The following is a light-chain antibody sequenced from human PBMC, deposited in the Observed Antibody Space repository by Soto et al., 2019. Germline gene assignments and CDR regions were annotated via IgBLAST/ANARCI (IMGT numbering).Light chain of an antibody. CDR3: MQGTHRPYT. J-gene: IGKJ2*01. Sequence: DVVMTQSPLSLPVTLGQPASISCRSSQSLAHSDGNTYLNWFQQRPGQSPRRLIYKVSNRDSGVPDRFSGSGSVTDFTRTISRVEAEDVGVYYCMQGTHRPYTFGQGTKLEIK. CDR2: KVS. V-gene: IGKV2-30*02. CDR1: QSLAHSDGNTY.